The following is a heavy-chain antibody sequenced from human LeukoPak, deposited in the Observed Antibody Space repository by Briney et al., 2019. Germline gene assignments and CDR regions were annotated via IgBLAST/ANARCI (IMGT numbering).Heavy chain of an antibody. D-gene: IGHD5-24*01. CDR2: TNQRGET. Sequence: SETLSLTCAVYGASFSGYYWSWIRQPPGKGLEWIGETNQRGETSNNPSLKSRVTISLDTSKNQFSLKLSSVTAADTSVYFCARDGYNFGSFDYWGQGILVTVSS. V-gene: IGHV4-34*01. CDR3: ARDGYNFGSFDY. CDR1: GASFSGYY. J-gene: IGHJ4*02.